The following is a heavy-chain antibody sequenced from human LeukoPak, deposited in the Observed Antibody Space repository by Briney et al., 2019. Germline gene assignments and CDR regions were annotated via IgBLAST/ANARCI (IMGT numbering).Heavy chain of an antibody. J-gene: IGHJ4*02. CDR2: VSGSGGST. CDR3: AKDTDFWSSNYFDY. V-gene: IGHV3-23*01. CDR1: GFTFSNSA. D-gene: IGHD3-3*01. Sequence: GSLRLSCIASGFTFSNSAISWVRQAPGKGLEWVSGVSGSGGSTYYADSMKGRFTISRDNSKNTVYLQMNSLRAEDTAVYYCAKDTDFWSSNYFDYWGQGTLVTVSS.